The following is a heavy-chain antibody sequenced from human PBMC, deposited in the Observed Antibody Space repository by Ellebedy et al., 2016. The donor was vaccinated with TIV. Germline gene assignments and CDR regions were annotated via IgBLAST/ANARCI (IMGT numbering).Heavy chain of an antibody. Sequence: ASVKVSXXASGYTFTGYYMHWVRQATGQGLEWMGWMNPNSGNTGYAQKFQGRVTMTTDTSTSTAYMELRSLRSEDTAVYYCAREWGDTAMAVSYYFDYWGQGTLVTVSS. J-gene: IGHJ4*02. CDR1: GYTFTGYY. D-gene: IGHD5-18*01. CDR2: MNPNSGNT. V-gene: IGHV1-8*02. CDR3: AREWGDTAMAVSYYFDY.